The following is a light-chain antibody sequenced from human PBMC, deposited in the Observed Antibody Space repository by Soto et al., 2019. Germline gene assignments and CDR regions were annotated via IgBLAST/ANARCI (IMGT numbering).Light chain of an antibody. V-gene: IGKV1-27*01. CDR1: QRVSNC. J-gene: IGKJ3*01. CDR2: AAS. Sequence: DIQMTQSPSTLSASVGDRVTITCRASQRVSNCFAWYQQKPGKVPKFLIYAASTLQSGVPSRFSGSGSGTDFTLTISSLQPEDFATYYCQHYNSAPFTFGPGTKVDIK. CDR3: QHYNSAPFT.